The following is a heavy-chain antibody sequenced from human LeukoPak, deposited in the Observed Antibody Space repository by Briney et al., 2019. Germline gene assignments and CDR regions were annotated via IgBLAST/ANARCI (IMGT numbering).Heavy chain of an antibody. J-gene: IGHJ4*02. V-gene: IGHV3-30*01. CDR3: ARDSTYYYASGSSGPHFDS. CDR2: ISYDGGIT. Sequence: GGSLRLSCAASGFTFSSNAMYWVRQAPGKGLEWVAVISYDGGITYYADSVKGRFTISRDNSKDTLYLQLNSLRVEDTAVYYCARDSTYYYASGSSGPHFDSWGQGTLVTVSS. D-gene: IGHD3-10*01. CDR1: GFTFSSNA.